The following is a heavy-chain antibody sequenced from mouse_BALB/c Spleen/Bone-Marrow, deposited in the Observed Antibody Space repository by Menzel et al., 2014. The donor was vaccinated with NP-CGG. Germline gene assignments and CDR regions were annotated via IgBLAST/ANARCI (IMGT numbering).Heavy chain of an antibody. J-gene: IGHJ2*01. V-gene: IGHV7-3*02. CDR2: IGNKANGYTT. Sequence: EVKVEESGGGLVHPGGSLRLSCAASGFTFTDYYMNWVRQPPGKALEWLGFIGNKANGYTTEYSASVKSLFTISIDNSQNILYLQMNTLRADDSATYYCARDKGRVFFDYWGQGTTLTVSS. CDR3: ARDKGRVFFDY. CDR1: GFTFTDYY.